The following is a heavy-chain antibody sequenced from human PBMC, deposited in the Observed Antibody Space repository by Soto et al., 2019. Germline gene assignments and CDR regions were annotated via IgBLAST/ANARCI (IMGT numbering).Heavy chain of an antibody. CDR2: TYFRSKWYN. J-gene: IGHJ3*02. CDR1: GDSVSSNTAS. V-gene: IGHV6-1*01. Sequence: SQTLSLTCAISGDSVSSNTASWNWIRQSPSRGLEWLGRTYFRSKWYNDYAVSVKSRIIINPDTSNNQFSLQLSSVTAADTAVYYCAGVRYFDWLPPDAFDIWGQGTMVTVSS. CDR3: AGVRYFDWLPPDAFDI. D-gene: IGHD3-9*01.